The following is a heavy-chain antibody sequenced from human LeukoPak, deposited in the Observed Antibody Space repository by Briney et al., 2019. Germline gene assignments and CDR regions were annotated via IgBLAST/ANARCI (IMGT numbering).Heavy chain of an antibody. Sequence: NSGGSLRLSCAASGFTVSSNYMSWIRQAPGKGLEWVSYISSSGSTIYYADSVEGRFTISRDNAKNSLYLQMNSLRAEDTAVYYCARGMVGELSYYYYYMDVWGKGTTVTVSS. CDR3: ARGMVGELSYYYYYMDV. CDR1: GFTVSSNY. CDR2: ISSSGSTI. J-gene: IGHJ6*03. D-gene: IGHD3-10*02. V-gene: IGHV3-11*04.